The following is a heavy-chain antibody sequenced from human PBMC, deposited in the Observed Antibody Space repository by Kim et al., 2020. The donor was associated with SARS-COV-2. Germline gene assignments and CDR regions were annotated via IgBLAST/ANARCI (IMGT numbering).Heavy chain of an antibody. Sequence: SVKVSCKASGGTFSSYAISWVRQAPGQGLEWMGGIIPIFGTANYAQKFQGRVTITADESMSTAYMELSSLRSEDTAVYYCAREYYDSSGPAAYWGQGTLVTVSS. J-gene: IGHJ4*02. V-gene: IGHV1-69*13. D-gene: IGHD3-22*01. CDR1: GGTFSSYA. CDR2: IIPIFGTA. CDR3: AREYYDSSGPAAY.